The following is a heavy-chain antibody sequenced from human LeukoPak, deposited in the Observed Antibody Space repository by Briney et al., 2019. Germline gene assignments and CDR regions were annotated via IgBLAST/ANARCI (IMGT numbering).Heavy chain of an antibody. D-gene: IGHD3-22*01. CDR1: GFTFSSYS. V-gene: IGHV3-21*01. CDR2: ISSSSSYI. J-gene: IGHJ4*02. CDR3: AKNYYDSSGLFDY. Sequence: GGSLRLSCVASGFTFSSYSMNWVRQAPGKGLEWVSSISSSSSYIYYADSVKGRFTISRDNAKNSLHLQMNSLRAEDTAVYYCAKNYYDSSGLFDYWGQGTLVTVSS.